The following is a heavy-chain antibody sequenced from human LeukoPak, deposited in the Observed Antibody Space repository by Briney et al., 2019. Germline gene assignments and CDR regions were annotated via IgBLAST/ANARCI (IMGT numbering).Heavy chain of an antibody. V-gene: IGHV1-46*01. Sequence: ASVKVSCKASGYTFTSYYMHWVRQAPGQGLEWMGIINPSGGSTSYAQKFQGSVTMTRDTSTSTVYMELSSLRSEDTAVYYCARAAEGYSSGWYYKFYYFDYWGQGTLVTVSS. CDR2: INPSGGST. CDR1: GYTFTSYY. CDR3: ARAAEGYSSGWYYKFYYFDY. D-gene: IGHD6-19*01. J-gene: IGHJ4*02.